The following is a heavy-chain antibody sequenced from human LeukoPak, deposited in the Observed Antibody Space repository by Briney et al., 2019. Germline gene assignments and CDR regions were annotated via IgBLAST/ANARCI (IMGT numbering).Heavy chain of an antibody. D-gene: IGHD3-10*01. CDR1: GFTFSSYS. Sequence: GSLRLSCAASGFTFSSYSMNWVRQAPGKGLEWVSYISSSSSTIYYADSVKGRFTISRDNAKNSLDLQMNSLRVEDTGIYYCVKVAKYYYGSETYYFFEHWGQGTPVTASS. CDR2: ISSSSSTI. CDR3: VKVAKYYYGSETYYFFEH. V-gene: IGHV3-48*04. J-gene: IGHJ4*02.